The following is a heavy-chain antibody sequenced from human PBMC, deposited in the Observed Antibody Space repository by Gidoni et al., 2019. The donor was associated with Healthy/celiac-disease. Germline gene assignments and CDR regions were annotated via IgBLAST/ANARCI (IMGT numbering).Heavy chain of an antibody. Sequence: QVQLQESGPGLVKPSETLSLTCTVSGGSISSSYWSWIRQPAGKGLEWNGRIYTSGSTNYNPSLKSRVTMSVDTSKNQFSLKLSSVTAADTAVYYCARAPYYYDSSGYYHYGMDVWGQGTTVTVSS. V-gene: IGHV4-4*07. CDR2: IYTSGST. CDR3: ARAPYYYDSSGYYHYGMDV. CDR1: GGSISSSY. D-gene: IGHD3-22*01. J-gene: IGHJ6*02.